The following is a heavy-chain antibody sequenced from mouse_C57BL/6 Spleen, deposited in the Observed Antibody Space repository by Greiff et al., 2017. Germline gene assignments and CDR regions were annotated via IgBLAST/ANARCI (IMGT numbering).Heavy chain of an antibody. D-gene: IGHD2-3*01. Sequence: EVQVVESGGGLVKPGGSLKLSCAASGFTFSSYAMSWVRQTPEKRLEWVATISDGGSYTYYPDNVKGRVTISRDNAKNNLYLQMSHLKSEDTAMYYCARGGGLLGGFDYWGQGTTLTVSS. CDR1: GFTFSSYA. J-gene: IGHJ2*01. CDR3: ARGGGLLGGFDY. V-gene: IGHV5-4*01. CDR2: ISDGGSYT.